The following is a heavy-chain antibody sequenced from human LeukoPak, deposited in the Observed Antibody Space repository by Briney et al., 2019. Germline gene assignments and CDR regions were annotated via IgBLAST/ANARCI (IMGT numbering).Heavy chain of an antibody. V-gene: IGHV4-59*01. Sequence: PSETLSLTCSVSGVSIDSYHWSWIRRPPGKGLDWIGYFYYTGSTNYSPSFEGRVTISEDTSKNQISLRLTSVTAADTAVYYCAGRTAATTRPFDYWGQGTLVTVSS. J-gene: IGHJ4*02. CDR1: GVSIDSYH. CDR3: AGRTAATTRPFDY. CDR2: FYYTGST. D-gene: IGHD2-21*02.